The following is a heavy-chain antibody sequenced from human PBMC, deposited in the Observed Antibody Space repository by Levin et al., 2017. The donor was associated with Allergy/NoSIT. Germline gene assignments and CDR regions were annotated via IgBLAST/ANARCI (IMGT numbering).Heavy chain of an antibody. Sequence: GGSLRLSCAASGFTFSSYAMSWVRQAPGKGLEWVSAISGSGGSTYYADSVKGRFTISRDNSKNTLYLQMSSLRAEDTAVYYCAKGLSAYDSSGYYFWYWGQGTLVTVSS. CDR2: ISGSGGST. V-gene: IGHV3-23*01. D-gene: IGHD3-22*01. CDR1: GFTFSSYA. J-gene: IGHJ4*02. CDR3: AKGLSAYDSSGYYFWY.